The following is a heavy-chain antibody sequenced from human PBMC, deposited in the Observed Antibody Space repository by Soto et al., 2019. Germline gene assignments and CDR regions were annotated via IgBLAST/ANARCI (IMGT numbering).Heavy chain of an antibody. J-gene: IGHJ6*02. V-gene: IGHV1-18*04. CDR2: ISAYNGNT. D-gene: IGHD3-9*01. CDR1: GYTFTSYG. CDR3: ASGRGDILTGYYWDYYGMDV. Sequence: VASVKVSCKASGYTFTSYGISWVRQAPGQGLEWMGWISAYNGNTNYAQKLQGRVTMTTDTSTSTAYMELRSLRSDDTAVYYCASGRGDILTGYYWDYYGMDVWGQGTTVTVSS.